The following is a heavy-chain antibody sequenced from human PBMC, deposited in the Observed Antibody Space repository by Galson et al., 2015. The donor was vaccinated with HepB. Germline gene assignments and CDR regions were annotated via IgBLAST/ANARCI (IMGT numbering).Heavy chain of an antibody. CDR1: GYTFTDYY. J-gene: IGHJ4*02. Sequence: SVKVSCKASGYTFTDYYMHWVRQAPGQGLEWMGWISPNSGGTNYAQKFQGRVTMTRDTSISTAYMELSRLRSDDTAVYYCARGPAHNFWSNSNSYFFDYWGQGTLVTVSS. D-gene: IGHD3-3*01. CDR3: ARGPAHNFWSNSNSYFFDY. V-gene: IGHV1-2*02. CDR2: ISPNSGGT.